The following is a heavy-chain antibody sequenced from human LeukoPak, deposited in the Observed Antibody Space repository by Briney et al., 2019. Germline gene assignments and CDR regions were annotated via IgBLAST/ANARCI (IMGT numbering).Heavy chain of an antibody. CDR3: ARHVAVMLGIYNWFDP. Sequence: TSETLSLTCAVYGGSFSGYYWSWIRQPPGKGLEWIGEINHSGSTNYNPSLKSRVTISVDTSKNQFSLKLSSVTAADTAVYYCARHVAVMLGIYNWFDPWGQGTLVTVSS. CDR2: INHSGST. CDR1: GGSFSGYY. J-gene: IGHJ5*02. V-gene: IGHV4-34*01. D-gene: IGHD2-21*01.